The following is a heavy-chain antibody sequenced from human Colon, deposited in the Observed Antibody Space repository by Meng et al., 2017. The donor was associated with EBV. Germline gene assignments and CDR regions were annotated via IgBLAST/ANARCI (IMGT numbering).Heavy chain of an antibody. CDR2: IYYSGST. Sequence: QVQLQESGPGLVKPSQXLSLTCPVSGGSVSSGGYYWTWIRQHPGKGLEWFGHIYYSGSTFYNPSLKRRVIISIDTSKNQFSLNLRSVTAADTAVYYCARVSSGWDYFDYWGQGTLVTVSS. CDR3: ARVSSGWDYFDY. CDR1: GGSVSSGGYY. J-gene: IGHJ4*02. D-gene: IGHD6-19*01. V-gene: IGHV4-31*03.